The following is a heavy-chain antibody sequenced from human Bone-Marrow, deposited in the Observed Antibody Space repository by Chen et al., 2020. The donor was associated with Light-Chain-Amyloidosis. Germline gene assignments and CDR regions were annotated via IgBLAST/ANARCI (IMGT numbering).Heavy chain of an antibody. V-gene: IGHV3-30*18. CDR3: AKDLNFGSGTFYSGYYFDY. Sequence: QVSLVESGGGVVQPGGSLRLSCVASGFTFSNYGMHWVRQAPGKGLEWVAVIPYDGNNKHYADSVQGRFTISRENSQNTFYLQMSSLRAEDSAVYYCAKDLNFGSGTFYSGYYFDYWGQGTLVTVSS. J-gene: IGHJ4*02. CDR1: GFTFSNYG. CDR2: IPYDGNNK. D-gene: IGHD3-10*01.